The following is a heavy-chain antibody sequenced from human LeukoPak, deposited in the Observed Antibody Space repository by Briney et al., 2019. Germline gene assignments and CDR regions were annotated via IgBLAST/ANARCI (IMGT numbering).Heavy chain of an antibody. J-gene: IGHJ4*02. D-gene: IGHD2-2*01. Sequence: AGGSLRLSCAASGFTFSSYAMSWVRQAPGKGLGWVSAISGSGGSTYYADSVKGRFTISRDNSKNTLYLQMNSLRAEDTAVYYCAKKVVPPTGYWGQGTLVTVSS. V-gene: IGHV3-23*01. CDR3: AKKVVPPTGY. CDR1: GFTFSSYA. CDR2: ISGSGGST.